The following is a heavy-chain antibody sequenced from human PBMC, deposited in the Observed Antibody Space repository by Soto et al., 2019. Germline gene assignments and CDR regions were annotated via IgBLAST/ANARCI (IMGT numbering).Heavy chain of an antibody. CDR1: GYTFTSYA. CDR3: ARAEIAAAGLYFDY. D-gene: IGHD6-13*01. V-gene: IGHV1-3*01. J-gene: IGHJ4*02. CDR2: INAGNGNT. Sequence: ASVKVSCKASGYTFTSYAMHWVRQAPGQRLEWMGWINAGNGNTKYSQKFQGRVTITRDTSASTAYMELSSLRSEDTAVYYCARAEIAAAGLYFDYWGQGTLVTVSS.